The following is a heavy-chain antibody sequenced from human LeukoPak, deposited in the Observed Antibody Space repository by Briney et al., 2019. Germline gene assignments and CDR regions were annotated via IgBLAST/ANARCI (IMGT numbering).Heavy chain of an antibody. V-gene: IGHV3-21*01. CDR2: ISSSSSYI. D-gene: IGHD6-13*01. J-gene: IGHJ3*02. Sequence: GGSLRLSCAASGFAFSSYSMNWVRQAPGKGLEGVSSISSSSSYIYYADSVKGRFTISRDNAKNSLYLQMNSLRAGDTAVYYCARDRVAAAGDAFDIWGQGTMVTVSS. CDR3: ARDRVAAAGDAFDI. CDR1: GFAFSSYS.